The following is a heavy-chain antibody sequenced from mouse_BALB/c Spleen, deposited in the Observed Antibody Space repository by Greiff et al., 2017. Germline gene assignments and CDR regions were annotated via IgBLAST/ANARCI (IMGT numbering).Heavy chain of an antibody. J-gene: IGHJ4*01. D-gene: IGHD2-1*01. CDR2: INPSTGYT. CDR1: GYTFTSYW. CDR3: ARSIYYGNHPWAMDY. V-gene: IGHV1-7*01. Sequence: VKLQQSGADLAKPGASVKMSCKASGYTFTSYWMHWVKQRPGQGLEWIGYINPSTGYTEYNQKFKDKATLTADKSSSTAYMQLSSLTSEDSAVYYCARSIYYGNHPWAMDYWGQGTSVTVSS.